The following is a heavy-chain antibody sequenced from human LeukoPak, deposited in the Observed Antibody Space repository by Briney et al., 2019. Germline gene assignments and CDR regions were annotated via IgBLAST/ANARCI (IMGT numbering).Heavy chain of an antibody. J-gene: IGHJ4*02. D-gene: IGHD3-10*01. CDR1: GGSIRSYY. Sequence: SETLSLTCTVSGGSIRSYYWSWIRQPPGKGLEWIGYIYYSGSTNYNPSLKSRVTISVDTSKNQFSLKLSSVTAADTAVYYCARSLWFGESFHFDYGGQGTLVTVSS. CDR3: ARSLWFGESFHFDY. V-gene: IGHV4-59*01. CDR2: IYYSGST.